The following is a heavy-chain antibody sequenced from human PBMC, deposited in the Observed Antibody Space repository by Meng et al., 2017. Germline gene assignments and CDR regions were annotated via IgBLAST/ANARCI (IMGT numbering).Heavy chain of an antibody. J-gene: IGHJ5*02. CDR1: GGTFSSYA. CDR3: ARVHSSSWYLGNWFDP. D-gene: IGHD6-13*01. V-gene: IGHV1-69*13. Sequence: SVKVSCKASGGTFSSYAISWVRQAPGQGLEWMGGIIPIFGTANYAQKFQGRVTITADESTSTAYMELSSLRSEDTAVYYCARVHSSSWYLGNWFDPWGQGTLVTVSS. CDR2: IIPIFGTA.